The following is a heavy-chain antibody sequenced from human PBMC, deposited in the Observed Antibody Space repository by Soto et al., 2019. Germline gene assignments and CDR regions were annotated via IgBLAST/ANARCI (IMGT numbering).Heavy chain of an antibody. Sequence: ASVKVSCKVSGYTLTELSMHWVRQAPGKGLEWMGGFDPEDGETIYEQKFQGRVTMTEDTSTDTAYMELSSLRSEDKAVYYCAKGSGACYDVWNGYYDYWGQGTLVTVSS. J-gene: IGHJ4*02. CDR2: FDPEDGET. D-gene: IGHD3-3*01. V-gene: IGHV1-24*01. CDR3: AKGSGACYDVWNGYYDY. CDR1: GYTLTELS.